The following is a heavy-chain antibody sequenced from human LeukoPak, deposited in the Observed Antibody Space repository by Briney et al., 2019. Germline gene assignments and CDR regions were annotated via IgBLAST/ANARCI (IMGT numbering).Heavy chain of an antibody. Sequence: ASVKVFCKASGGTFSSYTISWVRQAPGQGLEWMGRIIPILGIANYAQKFQGRVTITADKSTSTAYMELSSLRSEDTAVYYCASPRIQLGFDPWGQGTLVTVSS. J-gene: IGHJ5*02. D-gene: IGHD5-18*01. V-gene: IGHV1-69*02. CDR3: ASPRIQLGFDP. CDR1: GGTFSSYT. CDR2: IIPILGIA.